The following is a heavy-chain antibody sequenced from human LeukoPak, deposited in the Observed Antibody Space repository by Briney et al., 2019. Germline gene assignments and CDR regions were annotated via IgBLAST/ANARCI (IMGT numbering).Heavy chain of an antibody. V-gene: IGHV4-39*07. CDR2: IYYTGST. J-gene: IGHJ6*03. CDR1: GGSISSSSYY. CDR3: ARTTTVRGTYYMDV. Sequence: SETLSLTCTVSGGSISSSSYYWAWIRQPPGKGLEWIGSIYYTGSTYYNPSLKSRVTISVDTSKNQFSLKLSSVTAADTAVYYCARTTTVRGTYYMDVWGKGTTVTISS. D-gene: IGHD3-10*01.